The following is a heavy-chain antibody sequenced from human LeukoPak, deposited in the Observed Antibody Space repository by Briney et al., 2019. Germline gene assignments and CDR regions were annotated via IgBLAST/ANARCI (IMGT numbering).Heavy chain of an antibody. CDR1: GYTFTSYG. Sequence: ASVKVSCKASGYTFTSYGISWVRQAPGQGLEWMGWISAHNGNTNYAQKLQGRVTMTTDTSTSTAYMELRSLRSDDTAVYYCARVDSDLYDSSGYYYWGDAFDIWGQGTMVTVSS. J-gene: IGHJ3*02. V-gene: IGHV1-18*01. D-gene: IGHD3-22*01. CDR3: ARVDSDLYDSSGYYYWGDAFDI. CDR2: ISAHNGNT.